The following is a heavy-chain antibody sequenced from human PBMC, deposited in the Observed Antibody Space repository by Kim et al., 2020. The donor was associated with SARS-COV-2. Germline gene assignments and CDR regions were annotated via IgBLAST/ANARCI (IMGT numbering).Heavy chain of an antibody. D-gene: IGHD3-22*01. CDR3: VSYYYDSSGYYSPFDY. Sequence: SLKGRFTISRDNAKNSLYLQMNSLRAEDTAVYYCVSYYYDSSGYYSPFDYWGQGTLVTVSS. J-gene: IGHJ4*02. V-gene: IGHV3-21*01.